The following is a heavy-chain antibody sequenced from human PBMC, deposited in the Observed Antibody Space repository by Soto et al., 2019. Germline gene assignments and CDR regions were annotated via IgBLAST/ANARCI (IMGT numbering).Heavy chain of an antibody. CDR1: GGSFSGYY. J-gene: IGHJ4*02. CDR2: INHSGSP. V-gene: IGHV4-34*01. CDR3: ASTAAGTMYYFDY. D-gene: IGHD6-13*01. Sequence: SETLSITCAVYGGSFSGYYWSWIRQPPGKGLEWIGEINHSGSPNYNPFLKSRVTISVDTSKNQFSLKLRSVTAADTAEYYCASTAAGTMYYFDYWGQGTLVTVSS.